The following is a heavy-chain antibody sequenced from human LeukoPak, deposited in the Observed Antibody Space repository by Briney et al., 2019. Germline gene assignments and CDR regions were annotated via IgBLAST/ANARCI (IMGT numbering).Heavy chain of an antibody. CDR1: GFTFSSYA. D-gene: IGHD6-13*01. CDR2: ISYDGSNK. CDR3: ARALSSSWYVRYYYYMDV. J-gene: IGHJ6*03. V-gene: IGHV3-30*01. Sequence: PGRSLRLSCVASGFTFSSYAMHWVRQAPGKGLEWVAVISYDGSNKYYADSVKGRFTISRDNSKNTLYLQMNSLRAEDTAVYYCARALSSSWYVRYYYYMDVWGKGTTVTVSS.